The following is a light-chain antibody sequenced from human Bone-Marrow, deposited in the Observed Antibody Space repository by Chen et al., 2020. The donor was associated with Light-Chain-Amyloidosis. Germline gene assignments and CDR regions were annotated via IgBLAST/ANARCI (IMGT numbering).Light chain of an antibody. CDR1: NIGSTS. J-gene: IGLJ3*02. V-gene: IGLV3-21*02. Sequence: SYVLTQPYSVSVAPGQTATIACGGNNIGSTSVHGYQQTPGQAPLLVVYDDRDRPSGIPERLSGSKSGNTATLTISRVEAGDEADYYCQVWDRSSDRPVFGGGTKLTVL. CDR3: QVWDRSSDRPV. CDR2: DDR.